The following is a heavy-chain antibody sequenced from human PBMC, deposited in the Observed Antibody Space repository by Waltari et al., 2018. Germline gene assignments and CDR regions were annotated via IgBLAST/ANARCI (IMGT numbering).Heavy chain of an antibody. CDR3: ARDSRSLMITFGGVISL. J-gene: IGHJ4*02. V-gene: IGHV1-69*08. Sequence: QVQLVQSGAEVKKPGSSVKVSCKASGGTFSSYAISWVRQAPGQGLEWMGRILPIFGTANDAKKFQGRVTITADKSTSTAYMELSSLRSEDTAVYYCARDSRSLMITFGGVISLWGQGTLVTVSS. D-gene: IGHD3-16*01. CDR2: ILPIFGTA. CDR1: GGTFSSYA.